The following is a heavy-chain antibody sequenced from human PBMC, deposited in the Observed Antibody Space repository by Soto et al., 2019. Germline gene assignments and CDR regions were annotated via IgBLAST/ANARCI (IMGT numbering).Heavy chain of an antibody. Sequence: GESLKISCKASGYNFTTFWISWMRQVPGQGLEWMGRIDPSDSYSNYSPSFQGHITIPADKSINTAYLHFSNLKASDTAVYYCARHFPLPTDLQFYYYYYYGVDVWGHGTAVTVSS. V-gene: IGHV5-10-1*01. CDR3: ARHFPLPTDLQFYYYYYYGVDV. J-gene: IGHJ6*02. D-gene: IGHD3-3*02. CDR1: GYNFTTFW. CDR2: IDPSDSYS.